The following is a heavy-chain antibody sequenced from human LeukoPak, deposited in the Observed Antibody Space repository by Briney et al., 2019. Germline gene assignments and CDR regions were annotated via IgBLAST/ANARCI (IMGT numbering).Heavy chain of an antibody. V-gene: IGHV3-48*02. Sequence: GGSLRLSCAASAFTFYTYSMNWVRQPPGKGLEWLSYISSSSSTIYYADSVKGRFTISRDNAKNSLYLQMNSLRDEDTAAYYCARGASRGFDYWGHGTLVTVSS. CDR3: ARGASRGFDY. J-gene: IGHJ4*01. CDR1: AFTFYTYS. CDR2: ISSSSSTI. D-gene: IGHD5-24*01.